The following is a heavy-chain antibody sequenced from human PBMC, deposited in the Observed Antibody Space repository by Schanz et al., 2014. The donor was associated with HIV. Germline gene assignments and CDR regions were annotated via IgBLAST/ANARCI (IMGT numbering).Heavy chain of an antibody. J-gene: IGHJ6*02. V-gene: IGHV3-7*01. CDR2: IKEDGSEK. CDR1: GFTFSRYW. CDR3: ARDGGEV. D-gene: IGHD3-16*01. Sequence: EVQLVESGGGLVQPGGSLRLSCAASGFTFSRYWMTWVRQAPGKGLEWVANIKEDGSEKYHADSEKGRFTISRDNAKNSLFLQMESLRAEDTAVYYCARDGGEVWGQGTTVTVSS.